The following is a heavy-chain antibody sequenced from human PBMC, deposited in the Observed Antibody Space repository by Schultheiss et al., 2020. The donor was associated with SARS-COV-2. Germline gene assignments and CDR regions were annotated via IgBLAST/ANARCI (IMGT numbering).Heavy chain of an antibody. CDR2: INHSGST. V-gene: IGHV4-39*07. D-gene: IGHD3-22*01. CDR1: GGSISSGSYY. CDR3: ARGTKIRSYYYDSSGPGGYYYYYMDV. Sequence: SETLSLTCTVSGGSISSGSYYWSWIRQPPGKGLEWIGEINHSGSTNYNPSLKSRVTISVDTSKNQFSLKLSSVTAADTAVYYCARGTKIRSYYYDSSGPGGYYYYYMDVWGKGTTVTVSS. J-gene: IGHJ6*03.